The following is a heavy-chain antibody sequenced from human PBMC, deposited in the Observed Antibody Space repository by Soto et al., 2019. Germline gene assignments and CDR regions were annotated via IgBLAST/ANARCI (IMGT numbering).Heavy chain of an antibody. V-gene: IGHV1-3*01. J-gene: IGHJ4*02. Sequence: QVQLVQGGTEVKKPGASVKVSCKASGYTFTSYAMQWVRQAPGQRLEWMGWINAGNGNTKYSQKFQGRVTITSDTSVSTDYMELSSLRSEDTAVYYCARELGGWTDYWGQGTLVTVSS. D-gene: IGHD6-19*01. CDR2: INAGNGNT. CDR1: GYTFTSYA. CDR3: ARELGGWTDY.